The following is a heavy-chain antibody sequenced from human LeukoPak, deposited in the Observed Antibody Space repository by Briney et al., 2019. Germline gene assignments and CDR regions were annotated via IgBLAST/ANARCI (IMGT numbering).Heavy chain of an antibody. D-gene: IGHD5-18*01. Sequence: GGALRLSCDASGFTFGIHAMYCVRHARGKGLEWVAGIFGSCGSPHYADPVKGRYTISRHNSRNTVYLPNKSTIAEDSAVFLCGKSTVGYSSGQKPAWPVDYWGQGTLVTVSS. V-gene: IGHV3-23*01. J-gene: IGHJ4*02. CDR2: IFGSCGSP. CDR1: GFTFGIHA. CDR3: GKSTVGYSSGQKPAWPVDY.